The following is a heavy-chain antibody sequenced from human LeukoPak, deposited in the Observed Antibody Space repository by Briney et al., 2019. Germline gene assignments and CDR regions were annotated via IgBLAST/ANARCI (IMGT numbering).Heavy chain of an antibody. CDR3: ARHAAMATYYFDY. V-gene: IGHV4-38-2*01. Sequence: PETLSLTCAVSGYSISSGYYWGWIRQPPGKGLEWIGSIYHSGSTYYNPSLKSRVTISVDTSKNQLSLKLSSVTAADTAVYYCARHAAMATYYFDYWGQGTLVTVSS. D-gene: IGHD5-18*01. J-gene: IGHJ4*02. CDR2: IYHSGST. CDR1: GYSISSGYY.